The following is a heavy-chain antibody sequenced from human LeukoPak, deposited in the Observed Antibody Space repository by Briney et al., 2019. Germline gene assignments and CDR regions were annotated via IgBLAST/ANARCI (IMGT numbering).Heavy chain of an antibody. V-gene: IGHV5-51*01. CDR3: AMDSSGYYYVTRNFDY. J-gene: IGHJ4*02. CDR2: IYPGDSDT. CDR1: GYSFTSYW. D-gene: IGHD3-22*01. Sequence: GESLKISCKGSGYSFTSYWIGWVRQMPGKGLAWMGIIYPGDSDTRYSPSFQGQVTISADKSISTAYLQWSSLKASDTAMYYCAMDSSGYYYVTRNFDYWGQGTLVTVSS.